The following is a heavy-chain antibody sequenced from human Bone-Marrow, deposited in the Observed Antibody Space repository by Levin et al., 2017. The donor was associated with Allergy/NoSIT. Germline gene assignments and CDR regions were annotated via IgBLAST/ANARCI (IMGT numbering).Heavy chain of an antibody. D-gene: IGHD1-26*01. Sequence: SVKVSCKASGGTFSSYAISWVRQAPGQGLEWMGGIIPIFGTANYAQKFQGRVTITADESTSTAYMELSSLRSEDTAVYYCAREVQWELLYDPWGQGTLVTVSS. CDR3: AREVQWELLYDP. CDR2: IIPIFGTA. V-gene: IGHV1-69*13. CDR1: GGTFSSYA. J-gene: IGHJ5*02.